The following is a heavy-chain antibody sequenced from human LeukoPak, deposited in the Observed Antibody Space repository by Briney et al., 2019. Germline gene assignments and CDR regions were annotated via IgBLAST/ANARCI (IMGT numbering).Heavy chain of an antibody. CDR3: ARGNPSSWPLSAEYFQH. V-gene: IGHV4-4*02. CDR1: GGSISSSNW. CDR2: IYHSGST. Sequence: SETLSLTCAVSGGSISSSNWWSWVRQPPGKGLEWIGEIYHSGSTNYNPSLKSRVTISVDKSKNQFSLKLSSVTAADTAVYYCARGNPSSWPLSAEYFQHWGQGTLVTVSS. J-gene: IGHJ1*01. D-gene: IGHD6-13*01.